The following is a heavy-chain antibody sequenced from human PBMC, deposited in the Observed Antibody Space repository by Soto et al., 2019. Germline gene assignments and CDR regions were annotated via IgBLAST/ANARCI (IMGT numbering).Heavy chain of an antibody. CDR3: ARAPGGWFDP. V-gene: IGHV3-53*02. D-gene: IGHD3-10*01. Sequence: EVQLVETGGGLIQPGVSLRLSCAASGFTVTSNYMSWVRQAPGKGLEWVSVIYSGGSTYYADSVKGRFTISRDNSKNTLYLQMNSLRAEDMAVYYCARAPGGWFDPWGQGTLVTVSS. J-gene: IGHJ5*02. CDR1: GFTVTSNY. CDR2: IYSGGST.